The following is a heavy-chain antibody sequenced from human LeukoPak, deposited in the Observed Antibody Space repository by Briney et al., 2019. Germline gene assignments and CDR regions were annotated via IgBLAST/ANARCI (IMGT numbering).Heavy chain of an antibody. V-gene: IGHV1-46*01. J-gene: IGHJ5*02. CDR2: IYPRDGST. D-gene: IGHD3-10*01. CDR3: AREFGELLMSDNWFDP. Sequence: ASVKVSCKASGYTFTSNYIHWVRQAPGQGLEWMGMIYPRDGSTSYAQKFQGRVTITRDTSASTAYMELSSLRSEDTAVYYCAREFGELLMSDNWFDPWGQGTLVTVSS. CDR1: GYTFTSNY.